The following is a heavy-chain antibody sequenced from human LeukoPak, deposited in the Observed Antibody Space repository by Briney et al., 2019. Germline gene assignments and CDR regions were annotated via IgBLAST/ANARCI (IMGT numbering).Heavy chain of an antibody. D-gene: IGHD4-17*01. CDR2: IRSKANSYAT. CDR3: TTMTTVTFDI. CDR1: GFTFSGSA. J-gene: IGHJ3*02. Sequence: PGGSLRLSCAASGFTFSGSAMHWVRQASGKGLEWVGRIRSKANSYATVYAASVKGRFTISRDDSKNTAYLQMNSLKTEDTAVYYCTTMTTVTFDIWGQGTMVTVPS. V-gene: IGHV3-73*01.